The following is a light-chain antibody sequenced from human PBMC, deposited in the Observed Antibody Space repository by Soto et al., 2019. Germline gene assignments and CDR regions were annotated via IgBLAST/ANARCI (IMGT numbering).Light chain of an antibody. V-gene: IGKV3-20*01. J-gene: IGKJ2*01. Sequence: EIVLTQSPGTLSLSPGERATLSCRASQSVSSNYIAWYQQNPRQAPRLLIYGASTRATGIPDRFSGSGSGTDFTLTISRLEPADFAVYFCQQYGRSPPLAFGQGTKVEIK. CDR1: QSVSSNY. CDR3: QQYGRSPPLA. CDR2: GAS.